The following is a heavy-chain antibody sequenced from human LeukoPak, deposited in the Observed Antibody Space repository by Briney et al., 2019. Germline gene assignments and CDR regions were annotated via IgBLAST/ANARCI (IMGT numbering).Heavy chain of an antibody. CDR1: GGSISSSSYY. J-gene: IGHJ3*02. CDR3: ARVARITMIVVVITDDPFDI. CDR2: IYYSGST. Sequence: SETLSLTCTVSGGSISSSSYYWGWIRQPPGKGLEWIGSIYYSGSTYYNPSLKSRVTISVDTSKNQFSPKLSSVTAADTAVYYCARVARITMIVVVITDDPFDIWGQGTMVTVSS. D-gene: IGHD3-22*01. V-gene: IGHV4-39*07.